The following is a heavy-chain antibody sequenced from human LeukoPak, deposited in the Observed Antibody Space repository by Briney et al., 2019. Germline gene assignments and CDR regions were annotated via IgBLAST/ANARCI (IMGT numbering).Heavy chain of an antibody. CDR3: ARHSLQTTYDILPY. CDR2: IYYSGST. J-gene: IGHJ4*02. V-gene: IGHV4-39*01. CDR1: GGSISSSSYY. D-gene: IGHD3-9*01. Sequence: PSETLSLTCTVSGGSISSSSYYWGWIRQPPGKGLEWIGSIYYSGSTYYNPSLKSRVTISVDTSKNQFSLKLSSVTAADTAVYYCARHSLQTTYDILPYWGQGTLVTVSS.